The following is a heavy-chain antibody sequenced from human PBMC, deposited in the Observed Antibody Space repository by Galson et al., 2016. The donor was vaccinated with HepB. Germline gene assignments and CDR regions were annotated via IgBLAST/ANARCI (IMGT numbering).Heavy chain of an antibody. J-gene: IGHJ4*02. CDR3: ASDEASSVNGGIDY. D-gene: IGHD5/OR15-5a*01. Sequence: SLRLSCAASGFTFRNYAMHWFRQAPGMGQQWVAVISYDGSKEYYEDSVKGRFTISRDNVKNMLYLQMNSLRAEDTAVYYCASDEASSVNGGIDYWGQGTLVTVSS. CDR2: ISYDGSKE. V-gene: IGHV3-30-3*01. CDR1: GFTFRNYA.